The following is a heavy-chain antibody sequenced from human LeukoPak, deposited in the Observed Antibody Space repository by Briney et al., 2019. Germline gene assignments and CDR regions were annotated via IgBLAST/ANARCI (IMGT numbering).Heavy chain of an antibody. V-gene: IGHV3-15*01. CDR3: ATGDCRSTSCYVEYYYYYMDV. J-gene: IGHJ6*03. CDR2: IKSKTDDGTT. Sequence: PGGSLRLSCAASGFTFSNAWMSWVRQAPGKGLEWVGRIKSKTDDGTTDYAVPVKGRFTISRDDSKNTLHLQMNSLKTEDTAVYYSATGDCRSTSCYVEYYYYYMDVWGKGTTVTVSS. D-gene: IGHD2-2*01. CDR1: GFTFSNAW.